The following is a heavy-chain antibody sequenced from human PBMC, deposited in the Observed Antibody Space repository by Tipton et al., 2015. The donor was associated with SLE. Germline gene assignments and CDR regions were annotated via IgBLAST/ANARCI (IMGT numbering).Heavy chain of an antibody. V-gene: IGHV4-59*01. CDR2: IYYSGST. D-gene: IGHD3-22*01. CDR1: DDSISSYY. Sequence: TLSLTCTVSDDSISSYYWSWIRQPPGKGLEWIGYIYYSGSTNYNPSLKSRVTISVDTSKNQFSLKLSSVTAADTAVYYCASDGDDSSGAFDIWGQGTMVTVSS. J-gene: IGHJ3*02. CDR3: ASDGDDSSGAFDI.